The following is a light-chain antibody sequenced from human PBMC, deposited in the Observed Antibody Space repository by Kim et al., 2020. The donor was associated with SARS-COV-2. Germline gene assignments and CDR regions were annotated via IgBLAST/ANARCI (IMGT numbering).Light chain of an antibody. Sequence: LGQAVRITCQGDSLRRFYASWYQQRPGQAPRLVVYGKNSRPSGIPDRFSGSTSGNTAVLTITGAQAEDEADYYCNSRDSSDNHRDVFGAGTKVTVL. CDR1: SLRRFY. CDR2: GKN. J-gene: IGLJ1*01. V-gene: IGLV3-19*01. CDR3: NSRDSSDNHRDV.